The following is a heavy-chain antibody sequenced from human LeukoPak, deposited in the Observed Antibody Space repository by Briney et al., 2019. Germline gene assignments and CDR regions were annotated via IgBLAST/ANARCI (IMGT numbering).Heavy chain of an antibody. J-gene: IGHJ4*02. CDR1: GFTFSNHW. V-gene: IGHV3-7*01. D-gene: IGHD3-10*01. CDR3: AASRGFL. CDR2: IKQDGGEK. Sequence: GGSLRLSCAASGFTFSNHWMNWVRQAPGKGLEWVAHIKQDGGEKYYVDSVKGRFTISRDNAKNSLYLQMNSLRAEDTAVYYCAASRGFLWGQGTLVTVSS.